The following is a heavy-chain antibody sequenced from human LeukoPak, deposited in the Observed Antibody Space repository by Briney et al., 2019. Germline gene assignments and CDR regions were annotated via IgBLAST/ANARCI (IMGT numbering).Heavy chain of an antibody. J-gene: IGHJ4*02. CDR1: GFTFSSYS. CDR2: ISSSSSYI. V-gene: IGHV3-21*01. CDR3: ARVPLRYCSSTSCYANDY. Sequence: GGSLRLSCAASGFTFSSYSVNWVRQAPGKGLEWVSSISSSSSYIYYADSVKGRFTISRDNAKNSLYLQMNSLRAEDTAVYYCARVPLRYCSSTSCYANDYWGQGTLVTVSS. D-gene: IGHD2-2*01.